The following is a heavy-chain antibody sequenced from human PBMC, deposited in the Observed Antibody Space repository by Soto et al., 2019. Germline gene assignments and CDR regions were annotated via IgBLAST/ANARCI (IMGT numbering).Heavy chain of an antibody. J-gene: IGHJ4*02. CDR1: GGTFSSFS. CDR2: IIPVSGTA. CDR3: ARDLIEMAVRGDWVY. D-gene: IGHD3-16*01. Sequence: QVHVMQSGPEVKKPGSSVKVSCKTYGGTFSSFSISWVRQAPGQGLEWMGGIIPVSGTANYAQKFQDRVTITADESTRTSYMELSSLTSDDTAIYYCARDLIEMAVRGDWVYWGQGSLVTVSS. V-gene: IGHV1-69*01.